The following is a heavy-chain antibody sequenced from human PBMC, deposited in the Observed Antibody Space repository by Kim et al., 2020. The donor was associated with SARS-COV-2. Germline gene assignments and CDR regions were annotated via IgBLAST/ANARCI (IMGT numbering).Heavy chain of an antibody. J-gene: IGHJ4*02. Sequence: GGSLRLSCAASGFTFSSYGMHWVRQAPGKGLEWVAVISYDGSNKYYADSVKGRFTISRDNSKNTLYLQMNSLRAEDTAVYYCAREYYDFWSGYYLDYWGQGTLVTVSS. D-gene: IGHD3-3*01. V-gene: IGHV3-30*03. CDR2: ISYDGSNK. CDR3: AREYYDFWSGYYLDY. CDR1: GFTFSSYG.